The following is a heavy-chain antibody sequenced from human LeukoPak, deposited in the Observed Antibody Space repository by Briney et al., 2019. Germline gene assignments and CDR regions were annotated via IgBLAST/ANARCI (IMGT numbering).Heavy chain of an antibody. J-gene: IGHJ4*02. D-gene: IGHD3-10*01. CDR2: INPSGGST. CDR1: GYTFTSYY. CDR3: ARDLLRGTMVRGFGY. V-gene: IGHV1-46*01. Sequence: ASVKVSCKASGYTFTSYYMHWVRQAPGQGLGWMGIINPSGGSTSYAQKFQGRVTMTRDTSTSTVYMELSSLRSEDTAVNYCARDLLRGTMVRGFGYWGQGTLVTVSS.